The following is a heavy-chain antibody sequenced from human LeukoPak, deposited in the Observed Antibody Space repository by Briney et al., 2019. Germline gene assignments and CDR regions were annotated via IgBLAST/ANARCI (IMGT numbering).Heavy chain of an antibody. D-gene: IGHD3-10*01. CDR1: GGSINSSSFY. Sequence: SETLSLTCTVSGGSINSSSFYWGWICQPPGKGLESIGSIYYSGSTYYTPSLESRVTISVDTSKNHFSLNLSSVTAADTAVYYCARDNRVGMVPLFDFWGPGTLVTVSS. CDR3: ARDNRVGMVPLFDF. J-gene: IGHJ4*02. V-gene: IGHV4-39*07. CDR2: IYYSGST.